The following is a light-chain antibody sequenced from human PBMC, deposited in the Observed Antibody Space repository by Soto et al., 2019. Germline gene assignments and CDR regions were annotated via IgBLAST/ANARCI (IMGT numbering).Light chain of an antibody. J-gene: IGKJ1*01. Sequence: VVLTQSPATLSLSPGEIASLSCRASQSVSSNYLAWFQQKPGQSPRLLSSSPSSRATGIPARFSGSGSGTEFTLTISGLQPDDFATYYCQQYNSYSFGQGTKVDIK. CDR3: QQYNSYS. CDR2: SPS. V-gene: IGKV3-20*01. CDR1: QSVSSNY.